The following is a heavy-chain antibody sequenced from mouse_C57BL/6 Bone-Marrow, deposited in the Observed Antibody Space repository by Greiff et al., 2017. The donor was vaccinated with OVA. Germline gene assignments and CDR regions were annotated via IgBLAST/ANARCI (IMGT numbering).Heavy chain of an antibody. J-gene: IGHJ3*01. CDR3: ARRHDYDEGFAY. CDR2: IYPRSGNT. V-gene: IGHV1-81*01. D-gene: IGHD2-4*01. CDR1: GYTFTSYG. Sequence: VQLRQSGAELARPGASVKLSCKASGYTFTSYGISWVKQRTGQGLEWIGEIYPRSGNTYYNEKFKGKATLTADKSSSTAYMELRSLTSVDSAVYFCARRHDYDEGFAYWGQGTLVTVSA.